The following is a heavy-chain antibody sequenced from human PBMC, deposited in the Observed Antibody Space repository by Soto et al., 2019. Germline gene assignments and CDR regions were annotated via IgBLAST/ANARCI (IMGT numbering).Heavy chain of an antibody. V-gene: IGHV4-34*01. CDR1: GGSFSGYY. Sequence: SSETLSLTCAVYGGSFSGYYWSWIRQPPGKGLEWIGEINHSGSTNYNPSLKSQVTISVDTSKNQFSLKLSSVTAADTAVYYCARGGGHRYCSGGSCSHYYYYGMDVWGQGTTVTVSS. J-gene: IGHJ6*02. D-gene: IGHD2-15*01. CDR3: ARGGGHRYCSGGSCSHYYYYGMDV. CDR2: INHSGST.